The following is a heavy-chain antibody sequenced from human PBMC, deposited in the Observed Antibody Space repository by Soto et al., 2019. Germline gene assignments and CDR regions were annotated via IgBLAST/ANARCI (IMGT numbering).Heavy chain of an antibody. CDR2: LSGGGDST. V-gene: IGHV3-23*01. CDR3: VRDGFGLGIDY. CDR1: GFMFSSYA. D-gene: IGHD1-26*01. J-gene: IGHJ4*01. Sequence: GGSLRLSCAASGFMFSSYAMTWFRQAPGKGMEWVSALSGGGDSTYYAPSVRGRFAISRDNAKNTLYLQMDSLRAEDTAVYYCVRDGFGLGIDYWGLGTLVTGSS.